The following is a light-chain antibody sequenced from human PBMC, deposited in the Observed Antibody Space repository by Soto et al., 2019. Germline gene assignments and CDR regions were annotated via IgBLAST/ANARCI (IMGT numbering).Light chain of an antibody. J-gene: IGKJ3*01. CDR3: QQYGSSTLFT. CDR2: GAS. V-gene: IGKV3-20*01. CDR1: QSVSSNY. Sequence: IVLTQSPGTLSLSPGERATLSCRASQSVSSNYLAWYQQKAGQAPRLLIYGASSRATGIPDRFSGSGSGTDFTLTISRLEPEDFAVYYCQQYGSSTLFTFGPGTKVDIK.